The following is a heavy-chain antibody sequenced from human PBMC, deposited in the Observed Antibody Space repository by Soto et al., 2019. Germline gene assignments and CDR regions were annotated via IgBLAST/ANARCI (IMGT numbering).Heavy chain of an antibody. CDR3: ARDRDRGAVF. CDR1: GYTFNTYG. J-gene: IGHJ3*01. CDR2: INAYNGST. Sequence: GASVKVSCKASGYTFNTYGITWVRQAPGQGLEWMAWINAYNGSTLYAKNLQGRVTMTTDTSTSTAYMEMRSLTSADTAVYYFARDRDRGAVFWGQGTMVTFSS. V-gene: IGHV1-18*01. D-gene: IGHD2-15*01.